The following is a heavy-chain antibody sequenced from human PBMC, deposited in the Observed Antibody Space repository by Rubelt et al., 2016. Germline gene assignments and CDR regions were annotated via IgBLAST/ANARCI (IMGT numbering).Heavy chain of an antibody. J-gene: IGHJ4*02. CDR3: ARQKEAGKGWPDHSDS. CDR2: IYYSGNV. V-gene: IGHV4-59*08. D-gene: IGHD6-19*01. CDR1: GGSISTYY. Sequence: QVQLQESGPGLVKPSETLSLTCAVSGGSISTYYWSWIRQPPGDGLEWIGYIYYSGNVKYNPSLKSRVTISLDTSKNQFSRNRRPVTAADTAVDFCARQKEAGKGWPDHSDSWGQGALVTVSS.